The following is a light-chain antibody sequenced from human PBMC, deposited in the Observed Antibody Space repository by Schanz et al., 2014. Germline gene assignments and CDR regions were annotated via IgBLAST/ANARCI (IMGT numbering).Light chain of an antibody. Sequence: EIVLTQSPATLSLSPGERATLSCRASQSVSSYLAWYQQKPGQAPRLVIYAASNRATGIPARFSGSGSGTDFTLTISRLEPEDFAVYYCQHYGTSSWTFGQGTKVEVK. V-gene: IGKV3-11*01. CDR2: AAS. J-gene: IGKJ1*01. CDR1: QSVSSY. CDR3: QHYGTSSWT.